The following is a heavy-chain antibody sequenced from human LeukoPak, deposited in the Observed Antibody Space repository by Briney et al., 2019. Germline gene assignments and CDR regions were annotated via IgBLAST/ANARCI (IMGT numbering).Heavy chain of an antibody. CDR1: GFTFSDSY. Sequence: GGSLRLSCTTSGFTFSDSYMSWIRQAPGKGLEWVSYINDSGGGKKYADSVKGRFTISRDNAKNSLYLEMNRLRAEDTAVYYCAREETVRGSGSLDYWGQGTLVTVSS. CDR2: INDSGGGK. CDR3: AREETVRGSGSLDY. J-gene: IGHJ4*02. D-gene: IGHD3-10*01. V-gene: IGHV3-11*01.